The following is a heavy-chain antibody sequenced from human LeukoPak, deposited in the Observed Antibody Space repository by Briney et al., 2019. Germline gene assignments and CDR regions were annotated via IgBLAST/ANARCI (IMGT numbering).Heavy chain of an antibody. CDR1: GYTFTSYD. CDR2: MNPNSGNA. V-gene: IGHV1-8*01. CDR3: AKGAYGYYYYYMDV. D-gene: IGHD3-10*01. Sequence: ASVKVSCKASGYTFTSYDINWVRQATGQGLEWMGWMNPNSGNAGYAQKFQGRVTMTRNTSISTAYMELSNLRPEDTAVYYCAKGAYGYYYYYMDVWGRGTTVTVSS. J-gene: IGHJ6*03.